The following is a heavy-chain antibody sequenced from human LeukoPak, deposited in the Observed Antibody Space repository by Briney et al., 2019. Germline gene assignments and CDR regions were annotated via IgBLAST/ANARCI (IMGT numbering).Heavy chain of an antibody. V-gene: IGHV3-30*04. CDR2: ISYDGSNK. CDR1: GFTFSSYA. CDR3: ARGEYSSSWSDAFDI. D-gene: IGHD6-13*01. Sequence: GGSLRLSCAASGFTFSSYAMHWVRQAPGKGLEWVAVISYDGSNKYYTDSVKGRFTISRDNSKNTLYLQMNSLRAEDTAVYYCARGEYSSSWSDAFDIWGQGTMVTVSS. J-gene: IGHJ3*02.